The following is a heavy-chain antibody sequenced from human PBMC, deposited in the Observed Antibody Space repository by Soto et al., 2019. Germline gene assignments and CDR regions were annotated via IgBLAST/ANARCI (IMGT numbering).Heavy chain of an antibody. V-gene: IGHV5-51*01. D-gene: IGHD3-10*01. CDR3: ARHFGSENNHYYYGMDV. CDR1: GYSFNMYW. J-gene: IGHJ6*02. Sequence: GESLKISCQGSGYSFNMYWIGWVRQMPGKGLEWMGIIYPGDSHTRYSPYFQGQVTISVDKSISTAYLQWSSLQASDTAMYYCARHFGSENNHYYYGMDVWGQGTTVTVSS. CDR2: IYPGDSHT.